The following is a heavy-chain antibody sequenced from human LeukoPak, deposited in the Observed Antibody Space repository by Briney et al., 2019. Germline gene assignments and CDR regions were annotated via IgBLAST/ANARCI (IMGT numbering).Heavy chain of an antibody. Sequence: SETLSLTCAVYGDFFSGYYWSWIRQPPGKGLEWIGEINHSGSTDYNPSLKSRLTISLDTSKNQFSLRLSSVTAADTAVYYCARRGGWLAPFDYWGQGTLVTVSS. J-gene: IGHJ4*02. D-gene: IGHD6-19*01. CDR2: INHSGST. CDR3: ARRGGWLAPFDY. V-gene: IGHV4-34*01. CDR1: GDFFSGYY.